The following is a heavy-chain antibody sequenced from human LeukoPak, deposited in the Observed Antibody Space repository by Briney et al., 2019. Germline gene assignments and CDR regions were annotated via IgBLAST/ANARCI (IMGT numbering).Heavy chain of an antibody. J-gene: IGHJ6*03. CDR3: ARAWSGHPIYYYYMDV. CDR2: INHSGST. CDR1: GGSFSGYY. V-gene: IGHV4-34*01. Sequence: PSETLFLTCAVYGGSFSGYYWSWIRQPPGKGLEWIGEINHSGSTNYNPSLKSRVTISVDTSKNQLSLKLSSVTAADTAVYYCARAWSGHPIYYYYMDVWGKGTTVTVSS. D-gene: IGHD3-3*01.